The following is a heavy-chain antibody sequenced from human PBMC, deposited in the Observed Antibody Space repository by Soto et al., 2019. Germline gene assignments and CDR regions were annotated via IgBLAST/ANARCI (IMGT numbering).Heavy chain of an antibody. Sequence: ASVKVSCKASGYTFTSYGISWVRQAPEQGLEWMGWISAYNGNTNYAQKLQGRVTMTTDTSTSTAYMELRSLRSDDTAVYYCARAPGYYDTPNWFDPWGQGTLVTVSS. V-gene: IGHV1-18*01. CDR2: ISAYNGNT. D-gene: IGHD3-22*01. CDR3: ARAPGYYDTPNWFDP. J-gene: IGHJ5*02. CDR1: GYTFTSYG.